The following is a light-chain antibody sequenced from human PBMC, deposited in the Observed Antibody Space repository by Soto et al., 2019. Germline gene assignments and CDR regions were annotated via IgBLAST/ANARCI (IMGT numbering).Light chain of an antibody. Sequence: QSVLAQPPSASGTPGQRVTISCSGRSSNIGSNYVYWYQQLPGTAPKLLIYRNNQRPSGVPARFSGSKSGTSASLAISGLRSEDEADYYCAAWDDSLSGFYVFGTGTKVTVL. CDR2: RNN. CDR1: SSNIGSNY. CDR3: AAWDDSLSGFYV. J-gene: IGLJ1*01. V-gene: IGLV1-47*01.